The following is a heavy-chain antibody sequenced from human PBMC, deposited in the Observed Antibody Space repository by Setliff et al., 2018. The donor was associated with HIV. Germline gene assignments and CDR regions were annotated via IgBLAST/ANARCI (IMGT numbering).Heavy chain of an antibody. Sequence: ASVKVSCKISGYTLTELDIQWVQQAPGKGLEWMANFDPEDGETFYAQKFQGRLTMTEDTSTDAAYMELSSLRSDDTAMYYCATDPGYSSTWYSESLQHWGQGTVVTVSS. CDR3: ATDPGYSSTWYSESLQH. J-gene: IGHJ1*01. CDR2: FDPEDGET. D-gene: IGHD6-13*01. CDR1: GYTLTELD. V-gene: IGHV1-24*01.